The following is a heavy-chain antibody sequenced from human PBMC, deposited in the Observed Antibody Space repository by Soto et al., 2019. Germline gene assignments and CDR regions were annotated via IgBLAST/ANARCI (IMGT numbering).Heavy chain of an antibody. CDR2: FDPEDGET. CDR1: GYTLTELS. J-gene: IGHJ4*02. CDR3: ASSLRGRGSYATSDY. V-gene: IGHV1-24*01. Sequence: ASVKVSCKVSGYTLTELSMHWVRQAPGKGLEWMGGFDPEDGETIYAQKFQGRVTMTEDTSTDTAYMELSSLRSEDTAVYYCASSLRGRGSYATSDYWGQGTLVTVSS. D-gene: IGHD1-26*01.